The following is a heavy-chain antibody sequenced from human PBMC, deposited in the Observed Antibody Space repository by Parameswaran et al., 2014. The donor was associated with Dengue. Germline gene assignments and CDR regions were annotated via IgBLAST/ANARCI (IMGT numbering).Heavy chain of an antibody. Sequence: VRQAPGKGLEWIGSIYYSGSTRYNPSLKSRVTISVDTSKNQFSLKLTSVTAADTAVYYCARVRVPAAMVWNYSYMDVWGKGTTVTVSS. J-gene: IGHJ6*03. CDR3: ARVRVPAAMVWNYSYMDV. CDR2: IYYSGST. V-gene: IGHV4-39*07. D-gene: IGHD2-2*01.